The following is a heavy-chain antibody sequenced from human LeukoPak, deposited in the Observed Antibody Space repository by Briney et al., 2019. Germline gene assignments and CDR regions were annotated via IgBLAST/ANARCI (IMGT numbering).Heavy chain of an antibody. D-gene: IGHD6-13*01. CDR1: GFTFNTYS. V-gene: IGHV3-48*01. CDR2: ISSSSHTI. CDR3: ARDLDSSSWYYFGY. Sequence: GGSLRLSCAASGFTFNTYSMSWVRPAPRKGLECVSYISSSSHTIFYADSVKGRFTVSRDNAKNSLYLQMNSLRAEDTAVYYCARDLDSSSWYYFGYWGQGTLVTVSS. J-gene: IGHJ4*02.